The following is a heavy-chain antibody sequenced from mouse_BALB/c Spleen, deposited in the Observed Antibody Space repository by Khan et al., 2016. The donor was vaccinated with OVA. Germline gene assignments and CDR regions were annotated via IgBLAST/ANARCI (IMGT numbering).Heavy chain of an antibody. CDR3: ARVKKIVATYVDY. CDR1: GYTFTSYW. CDR2: TIPTNGRT. D-gene: IGHD1-1*01. Sequence: QVQLQQPGAELVKAGASVKMSCTASGYTFTSYWMHWVKQRLGQGLEWFAETIPTNGRTYYNEKFKSKATMTVDKSSSTAYMLLSGPTFEDSAVYYCARVKKIVATYVDYWGQGTTLTVSS. J-gene: IGHJ2*01. V-gene: IGHV1S81*02.